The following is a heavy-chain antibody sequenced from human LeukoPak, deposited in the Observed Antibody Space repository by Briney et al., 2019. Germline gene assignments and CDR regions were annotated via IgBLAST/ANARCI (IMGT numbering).Heavy chain of an antibody. D-gene: IGHD6-19*01. Sequence: GGSLRLSCAASGFTFSDYYMSWIRQAPGKGLEWVSYISSSGSTIYYADSVKGRSTISRDNAKNSLYLQMNSLRAEDTAVYYCARDRSSGWYGYDYWGQGTLVTVSS. CDR2: ISSSGSTI. V-gene: IGHV3-11*01. CDR3: ARDRSSGWYGYDY. CDR1: GFTFSDYY. J-gene: IGHJ4*02.